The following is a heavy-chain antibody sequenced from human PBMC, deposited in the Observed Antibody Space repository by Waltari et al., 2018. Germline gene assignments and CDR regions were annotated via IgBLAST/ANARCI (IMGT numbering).Heavy chain of an antibody. Sequence: EVQLVQSGAEVKKPGESLKISCKGSGYSFTSYWIGWVRQMPGKGLVWLGIIDPVDSDTRYSPSFQGQGTISADKSISTAYLQWSSLKASDTAMYDCARHVRDGYNLRGAFDIWGQGTMVTVSS. J-gene: IGHJ3*02. CDR3: ARHVRDGYNLRGAFDI. CDR2: IDPVDSDT. CDR1: GYSFTSYW. V-gene: IGHV5-51*01. D-gene: IGHD5-12*01.